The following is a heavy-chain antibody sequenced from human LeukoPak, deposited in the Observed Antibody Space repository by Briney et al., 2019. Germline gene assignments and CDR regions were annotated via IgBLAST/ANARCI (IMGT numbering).Heavy chain of an antibody. V-gene: IGHV3-11*01. CDR3: AKVGPPTAMVSYFDY. J-gene: IGHJ4*02. CDR2: ISSSGSTI. CDR1: GFPFSDYY. Sequence: PGGSLRLSCAASGFPFSDYYMSWIRQAPGKGLEWVSYISSSGSTIYYADSVKGRFTISRDNSKNTLYLQMNSLRAEDTAVYYCAKVGPPTAMVSYFDYWGQGTLVTVSS. D-gene: IGHD5-18*01.